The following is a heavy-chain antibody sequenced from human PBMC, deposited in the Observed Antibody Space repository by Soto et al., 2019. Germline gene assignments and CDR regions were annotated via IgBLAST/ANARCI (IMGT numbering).Heavy chain of an antibody. CDR3: ARSSYGDWDYYYYYMDV. CDR1: GGSVCSGINY. D-gene: IGHD4-17*01. V-gene: IGHV4-61*01. CDR2: IYHSGST. Sequence: PSETLTLTCAVSGGSVCSGINYWTWIRQPPGKGLEWIGNIYHSGSTNYNPSLKSRVTISVDTSKNQFSLKLSSVTAADTAVYYCARSSYGDWDYYYYYMDVWGKGTTVTVSS. J-gene: IGHJ6*03.